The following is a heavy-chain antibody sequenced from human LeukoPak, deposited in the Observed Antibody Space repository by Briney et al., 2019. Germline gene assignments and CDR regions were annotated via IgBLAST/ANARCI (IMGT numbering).Heavy chain of an antibody. CDR2: INHSGTA. CDR3: ARASSFMKNRRWNPAYFGP. D-gene: IGHD1-1*01. J-gene: IGHJ5*02. CDR1: GGSLSGFY. V-gene: IGHV4-34*01. Sequence: SETLSLTCAVQGGSLSGFYWSWIRQTPGKGLEWIGEINHSGTANYNPSLKSRVSISVDTSKNQVSLDLASVTAADTSVYYCARASSFMKNRRWNPAYFGPWGPGSLVTVAS.